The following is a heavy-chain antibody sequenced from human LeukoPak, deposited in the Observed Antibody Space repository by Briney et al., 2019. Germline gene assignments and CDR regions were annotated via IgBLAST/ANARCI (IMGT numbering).Heavy chain of an antibody. CDR1: GFTFSSYG. Sequence: PGGSLRLSCAASGFTFSSYGMHWVRQAPGKGLEWVAVISYDGSNKYYADSVKGRFTISRDNSKNTLYLQMNSLRAEDTAIYYCVKCGGGSCYSVAEYWGQGTLVTVSS. V-gene: IGHV3-30*18. CDR2: ISYDGSNK. J-gene: IGHJ4*02. D-gene: IGHD2-15*01. CDR3: VKCGGGSCYSVAEY.